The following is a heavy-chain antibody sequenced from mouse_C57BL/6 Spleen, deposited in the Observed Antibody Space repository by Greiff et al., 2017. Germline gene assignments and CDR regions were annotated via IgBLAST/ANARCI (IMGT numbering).Heavy chain of an antibody. J-gene: IGHJ3*01. Sequence: VQLQQSGAELVKPGASVTISCKASGYAFTSYWMNWVKQRPGKGLEWIGQIYPGDGDTNYNGKFKGKATLTADKSSSTAYMQLSSLTSEDSAVYFCARYGDYAWFAYWGQGTLVTVSA. D-gene: IGHD2-4*01. CDR2: IYPGDGDT. CDR1: GYAFTSYW. CDR3: ARYGDYAWFAY. V-gene: IGHV1-80*01.